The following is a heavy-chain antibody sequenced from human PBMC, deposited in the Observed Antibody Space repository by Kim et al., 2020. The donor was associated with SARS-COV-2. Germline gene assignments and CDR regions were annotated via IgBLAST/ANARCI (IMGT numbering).Heavy chain of an antibody. J-gene: IGHJ5*02. D-gene: IGHD6-13*01. V-gene: IGHV3-49*02. Sequence: SVKGRFTISRDDSKSIAYLQMNSLKTEDTAVYYCTRGSSSWYQGANWFDPWGQGTLVTVSS. CDR3: TRGSSSWYQGANWFDP.